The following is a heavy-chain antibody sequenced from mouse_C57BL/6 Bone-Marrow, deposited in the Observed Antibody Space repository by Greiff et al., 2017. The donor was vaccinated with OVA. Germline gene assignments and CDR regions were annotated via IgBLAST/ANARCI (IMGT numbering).Heavy chain of an antibody. CDR3: ASGSNYGY. CDR2: ISPSSLYT. Sequence: QVQLQQPGAELVKPGASVKLSCKASGYTFTSYWMQWVKQRPGQGLEFLLSISPSSLYTNYNQKFKGKATLTVDTSSSTAYMQLSSLTSEDSAVYYCASGSNYGYWGQGTTLTVSS. J-gene: IGHJ2*01. D-gene: IGHD2-5*01. CDR1: GYTFTSYW. V-gene: IGHV1-50*01.